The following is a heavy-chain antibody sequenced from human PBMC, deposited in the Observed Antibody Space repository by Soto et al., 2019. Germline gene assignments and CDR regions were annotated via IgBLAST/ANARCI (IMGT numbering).Heavy chain of an antibody. CDR2: IYYSGST. D-gene: IGHD2-15*01. J-gene: IGHJ4*02. V-gene: IGHV4-30-4*01. CDR1: GGSISSGDYY. CDR3: ARVADCSGGRCYFSVDY. Sequence: QVQLQESGPGLVKPSQTLSLTCTVSGGSISSGDYYWSWIRQPPGKGLEWIGYIYYSGSTYYNPSLKSRVTTSVDTSKNQFSLKLSSVTAAYTAVYYCARVADCSGGRCYFSVDYWGQGTLVTVSS.